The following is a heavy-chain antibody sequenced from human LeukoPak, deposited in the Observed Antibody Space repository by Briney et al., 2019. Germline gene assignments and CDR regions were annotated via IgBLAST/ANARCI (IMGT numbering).Heavy chain of an antibody. V-gene: IGHV3-30-3*01. CDR3: ARDLSSSGWYGSDY. CDR1: GFTFRTCA. CDR2: ISFDGNNK. J-gene: IGHJ4*02. D-gene: IGHD6-19*01. Sequence: GGSLRLSCSASGFTFRTCALHWVRQAPGRGLEWVALISFDGNNKYYADSVKGRFTISRDNPKNTLYLQMNSLRVEDTAVYYCARDLSSSGWYGSDYWGQGTLVTVSS.